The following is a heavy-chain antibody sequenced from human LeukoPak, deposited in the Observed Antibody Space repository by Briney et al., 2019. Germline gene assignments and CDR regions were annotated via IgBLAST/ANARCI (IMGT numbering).Heavy chain of an antibody. CDR1: GGSISSGSDYS. CDR2: IHYTGTT. V-gene: IGHV4-39*01. J-gene: IGHJ4*02. CDR3: ARHGRHGDYSY. D-gene: IGHD4-17*01. Sequence: SETLSLTCTVSGGSISSGSDYSWDWIRQPPGKGLEWIGDIHYTGTTDYNPSLKSRVTISVDTSRNQLSLKLTSVTATDAAVYYCARHGRHGDYSYWGQGTLVTVSS.